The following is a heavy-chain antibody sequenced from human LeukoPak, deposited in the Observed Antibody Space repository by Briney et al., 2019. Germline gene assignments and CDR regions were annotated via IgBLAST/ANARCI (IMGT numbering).Heavy chain of an antibody. V-gene: IGHV3-74*01. Sequence: GGSLRLSCAASGFTFSSYWMHWVRQAAGKGLVWVSRINSDGSSTSYADSVKGRFTISRDNAKNTLYLQMNSLRAEDTAVYYCAKPPEVGATVGYFDYWGQGTLVTVSS. CDR3: AKPPEVGATVGYFDY. CDR1: GFTFSSYW. J-gene: IGHJ4*02. D-gene: IGHD1-26*01. CDR2: INSDGSST.